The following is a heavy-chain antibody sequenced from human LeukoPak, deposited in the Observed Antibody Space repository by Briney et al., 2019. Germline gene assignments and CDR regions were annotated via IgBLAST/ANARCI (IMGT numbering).Heavy chain of an antibody. Sequence: GASVKVSCKASGYTFTSCGISWVRQAPGQGLEWMGWISAYNGNTNYAQKLRGRVTMTTDTSTSTAYMELRSLRSDDTAVYYCARDKYCSGGSCYPYYFDYWGQGTLVTVSS. CDR3: ARDKYCSGGSCYPYYFDY. D-gene: IGHD2-15*01. CDR1: GYTFTSCG. CDR2: ISAYNGNT. V-gene: IGHV1-18*01. J-gene: IGHJ4*02.